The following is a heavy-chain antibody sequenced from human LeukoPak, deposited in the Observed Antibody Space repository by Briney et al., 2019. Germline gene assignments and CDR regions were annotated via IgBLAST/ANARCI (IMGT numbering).Heavy chain of an antibody. Sequence: VASVKVFCKASGYTFTGYYMHWVRQAPGQGLEWMGWINPNSGGTNYAQKFQGRVTMTRDTSISTAYMELSRLRSDDTAVYYCAREGGGSSYYFDYWGQGTLVTVSS. V-gene: IGHV1-2*02. D-gene: IGHD2-15*01. CDR1: GYTFTGYY. CDR3: AREGGGSSYYFDY. CDR2: INPNSGGT. J-gene: IGHJ4*02.